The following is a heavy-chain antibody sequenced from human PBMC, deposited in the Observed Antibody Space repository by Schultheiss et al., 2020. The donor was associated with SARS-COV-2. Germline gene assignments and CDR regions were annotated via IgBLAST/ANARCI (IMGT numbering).Heavy chain of an antibody. V-gene: IGHV5-51*01. D-gene: IGHD3-22*01. J-gene: IGHJ4*02. CDR3: ARHVPYYPGDY. CDR2: IYPGDSDS. CDR1: GYSFTSYW. Sequence: GGSLRLSCKGSGYSFTSYWIGWVRQMPGKGLEWMGIIYPGDSDSTYSPSFQGQVTISADKSISTAYLQWSSLKASDTAMYYCARHVPYYPGDYWGQGTLVTVSS.